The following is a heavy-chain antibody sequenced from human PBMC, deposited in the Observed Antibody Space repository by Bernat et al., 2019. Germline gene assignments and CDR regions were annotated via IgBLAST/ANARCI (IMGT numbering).Heavy chain of an antibody. J-gene: IGHJ3*02. CDR2: IIPIFGTA. V-gene: IGHV1-69*01. CDR3: ARGGLGHCSSTSCSTRDAFDI. Sequence: QVQLVQSGAEVKKPGSSVKVSCKASGGTFSSYAISWVRQAPGQGLEWMGGIIPIFGTANYARKFQGRVTITADESTSTAYMELSSLRSEDTAVYYCARGGLGHCSSTSCSTRDAFDIWGQGTMVTVSS. CDR1: GGTFSSYA. D-gene: IGHD2-2*01.